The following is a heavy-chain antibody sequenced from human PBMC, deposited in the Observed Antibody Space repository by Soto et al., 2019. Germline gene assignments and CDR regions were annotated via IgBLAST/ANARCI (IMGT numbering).Heavy chain of an antibody. CDR1: GFTFSSYG. V-gene: IGHV3-23*01. Sequence: EVQLLESGGGLIQPGGSLRLSCAASGFTFSSYGMSWVRQAPWKGLEWVSSICGSGGCTFYAGSVKGRFTISRDNSKNTLYLQMNSLRADDTAVYYCAKILDSGGCDYWGQGTLVTVSS. J-gene: IGHJ4*02. CDR2: ICGSGGCT. D-gene: IGHD3-3*01. CDR3: AKILDSGGCDY.